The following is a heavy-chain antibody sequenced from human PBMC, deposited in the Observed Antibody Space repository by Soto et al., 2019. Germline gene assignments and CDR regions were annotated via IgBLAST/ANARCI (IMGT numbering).Heavy chain of an antibody. D-gene: IGHD6-19*01. CDR3: ARSSGSSGGWFDP. CDR1: GGSISSYY. CDR2: IYYSGST. Sequence: SETLSLTCTVSGGSISSYYWSWIRQPPGKGLEWIGYIYYSGSTNYNPSLKSRVTISVDTSKNQFSLKLSSVTAADTAVSYCARSSGSSGGWFDPWGQGTLVTISS. V-gene: IGHV4-59*08. J-gene: IGHJ5*02.